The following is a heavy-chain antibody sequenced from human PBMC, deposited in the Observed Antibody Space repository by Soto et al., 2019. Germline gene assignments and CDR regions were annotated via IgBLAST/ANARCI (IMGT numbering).Heavy chain of an antibody. CDR3: ARVSVTTRFDY. CDR2: ISSSGSTI. J-gene: IGHJ4*02. D-gene: IGHD4-17*01. V-gene: IGHV3-48*03. Sequence: GGSLRLSCAASGFTFSSYEMNWVHQAPGKGLEWVSYISSSGSTIYYADSVKGRFTISRDNAENSLYLQMNSLRAEDTAVYYCARVSVTTRFDYWGQGTLVTVSS. CDR1: GFTFSSYE.